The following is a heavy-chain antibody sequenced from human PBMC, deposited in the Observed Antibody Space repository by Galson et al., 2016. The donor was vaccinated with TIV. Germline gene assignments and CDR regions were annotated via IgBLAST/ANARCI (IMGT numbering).Heavy chain of an antibody. J-gene: IGHJ3*02. CDR3: TNCRGAAGIHDAFDM. CDR2: IYPRASDT. Sequence: QSGAEVKKPGESLKISCQGSGYSFNNYWIGWARQMPGKGLEWMGIIYPRASDTRYSPSFQGQVTISVDKSISTAYLQWSGLKASDTAIYYCTNCRGAAGIHDAFDMWGQGTMVTVSS. CDR1: GYSFNNYW. D-gene: IGHD6-13*01. V-gene: IGHV5-51*01.